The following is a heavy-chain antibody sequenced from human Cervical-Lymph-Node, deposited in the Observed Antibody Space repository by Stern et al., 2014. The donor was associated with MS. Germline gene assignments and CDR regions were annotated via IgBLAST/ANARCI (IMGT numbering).Heavy chain of an antibody. CDR2: ISAYNGNT. J-gene: IGHJ4*02. D-gene: IGHD3-22*01. V-gene: IGHV1-18*01. CDR3: ARVTSAYYYDSSGYYY. CDR1: GYTFTSYG. Sequence: QVQLVESGAEVKKPGASVKVSCKASGYTFTSYGISWVRQAPGQGLEWMGWISAYNGNTNYAQKLQGIVTMTTDTSTSTAYMELRSLRSDDTAVYYCARVTSAYYYDSSGYYYWGQGTLVTVSS.